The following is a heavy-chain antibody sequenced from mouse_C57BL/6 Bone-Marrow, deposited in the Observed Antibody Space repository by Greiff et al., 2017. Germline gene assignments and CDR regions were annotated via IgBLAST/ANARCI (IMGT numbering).Heavy chain of an antibody. CDR1: GFTFSDYY. Sequence: EVKLVESGGGLVQPGGSLKLSCAASGFTFSDYYMYWVRQTPEKRLEWVAYISNGGGSTYYPDTVKGRFTLSRDKAKNTLYLQMSSLKSEDTAMYYCARQGNCEYGGFAYWGQGTLGTVSA. CDR2: ISNGGGST. D-gene: IGHD4-1*02. CDR3: ARQGNCEYGGFAY. J-gene: IGHJ3*01. V-gene: IGHV5-12*01.